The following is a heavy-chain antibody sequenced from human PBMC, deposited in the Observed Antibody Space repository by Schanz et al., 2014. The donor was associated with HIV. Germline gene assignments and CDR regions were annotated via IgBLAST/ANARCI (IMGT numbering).Heavy chain of an antibody. D-gene: IGHD2-15*01. CDR3: ARGWRENSFDV. CDR2: ISSGGNTI. V-gene: IGHV3-48*02. CDR1: GLTFGSYA. Sequence: EVQLLESGGGLVQPGGSLRLSCAASGLTFGSYAMSWVRQTPARGLEWISFISSGGNTIYYADSVRGRFTVSRDDARNSLSLQLNSLRDEDTAVYFCARGWRENSFDVWGQGTIVTVSS. J-gene: IGHJ3*01.